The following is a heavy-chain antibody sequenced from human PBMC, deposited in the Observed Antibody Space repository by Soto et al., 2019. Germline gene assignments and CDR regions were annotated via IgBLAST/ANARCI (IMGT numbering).Heavy chain of an antibody. CDR1: GGSFSGYY. CDR3: ARGRGLPGTVTTNYYYGMDV. J-gene: IGHJ6*02. V-gene: IGHV4-34*01. CDR2: INHSGST. Sequence: QVQLQQWGAGLLKPSETLSLTCAVYGGSFSGYYWSWISQPPGKGLEWIGEINHSGSTNYNPSLKSRVTISVDTSKNQFSLKLSSVTAADTAVYYCARGRGLPGTVTTNYYYGMDVWGQGTTVTVSS. D-gene: IGHD4-17*01.